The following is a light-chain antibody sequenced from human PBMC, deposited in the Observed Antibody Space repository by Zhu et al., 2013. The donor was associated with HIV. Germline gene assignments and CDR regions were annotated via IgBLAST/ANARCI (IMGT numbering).Light chain of an antibody. CDR3: AVWDDRLTGVV. CDR2: DNN. J-gene: IGLJ2*01. Sequence: QSVLTQPPSVSGAPGQRVTISCSGSSSNIGSNIGNNHVSWYQQLPGTAPKLLIYDNNKRPSGIPDRFSASKSDSSATLDIAGLQYGDDGSYFCAVWDDRLTGVVFGGGTRLTVL. V-gene: IGLV1-51*01. CDR1: SSNIGSNIGNNH.